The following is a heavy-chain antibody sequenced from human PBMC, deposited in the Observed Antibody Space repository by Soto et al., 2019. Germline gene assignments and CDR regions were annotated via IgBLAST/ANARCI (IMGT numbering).Heavy chain of an antibody. Sequence: GGSLRLSCATSGFTFNDYAMYWVRQAPGQGLEWVAMISSDGHHQFYVDNLRGRFTVSRDNSKNTLFLQMNSLRPEDTAVYYRSRGTYYPQSSGLHADYWGPGTVVTVSS. D-gene: IGHD3-22*01. V-gene: IGHV3-30*03. CDR2: ISSDGHHQ. CDR1: GFTFNDYA. J-gene: IGHJ4*02. CDR3: SRGTYYPQSSGLHADY.